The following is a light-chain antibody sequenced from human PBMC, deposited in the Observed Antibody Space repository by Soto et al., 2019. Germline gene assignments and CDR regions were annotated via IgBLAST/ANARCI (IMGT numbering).Light chain of an antibody. CDR3: QHYKTWPLA. J-gene: IGKJ4*01. V-gene: IGKV3-15*01. CDR2: DAY. Sequence: EIVMTQSPATLSVSPGERVTLSCRASQGVGSTLALYRQQPGQAPRLLIYDAYIRATGVPARFSGSGSGTEFTLTISSLQSEDFAVYYCQHYKTWPLAFGGGTKVDIK. CDR1: QGVGST.